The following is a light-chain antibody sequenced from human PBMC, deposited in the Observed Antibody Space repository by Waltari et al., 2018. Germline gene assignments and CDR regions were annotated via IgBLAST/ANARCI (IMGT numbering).Light chain of an antibody. CDR3: QQYRSAPYT. Sequence: EYVLTQSPGTLSLSPGEGATLSCRASQTVGAYLAWYQQTPGQAPRLLIYHSSTRATGIPDRFSGSGSGTDFTLTITRLEPEDFAVYYCQQYRSAPYTFGQGTKLEIK. V-gene: IGKV3-20*01. CDR1: QTVGAY. J-gene: IGKJ2*01. CDR2: HSS.